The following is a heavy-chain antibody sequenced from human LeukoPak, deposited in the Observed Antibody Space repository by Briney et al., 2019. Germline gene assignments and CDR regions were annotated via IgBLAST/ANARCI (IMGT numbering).Heavy chain of an antibody. CDR3: ASRQAAATTVRLDY. V-gene: IGHV3-66*01. D-gene: IGHD6-13*01. CDR2: IYSGGGA. Sequence: GGSLRLSCAASGFTVSGSYMSWVRQAPGKGLEWVSVIYSGGGAYYADSVKGRFIISRDNCKNTLYLQMNSLRAEDTAVYYCASRQAAATTVRLDYWGQGSLVTVSS. J-gene: IGHJ4*02. CDR1: GFTVSGSY.